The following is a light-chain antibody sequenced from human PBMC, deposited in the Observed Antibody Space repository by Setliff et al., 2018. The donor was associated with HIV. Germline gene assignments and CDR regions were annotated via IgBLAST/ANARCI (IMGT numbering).Light chain of an antibody. J-gene: IGLJ3*02. CDR3: CSETSSITWV. CDR2: EVS. Sequence: QSALAQPASVSGSPGQSITISCTGTSSDVGGYNFVSWYQQHPNKAPKVIIYEVSNRPSGVSNRFSGSKSGNTASLTISGLQPEDEADYYCCSETSSITWVFGGGTKVTVL. CDR1: SSDVGGYNF. V-gene: IGLV2-14*01.